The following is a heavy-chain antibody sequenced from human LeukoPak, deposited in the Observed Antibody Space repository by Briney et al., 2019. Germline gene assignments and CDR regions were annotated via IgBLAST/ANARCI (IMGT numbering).Heavy chain of an antibody. J-gene: IGHJ4*02. CDR1: GFMFSNYW. Sequence: GGSLRLSCAATGFMFSNYWMSWVRQAPGKGLEWVANIKQDGSIKYYLDSVNGRFTVSRDDAKNSVYLQLNSLKFEDTSVFYCARIGYSSSSFDYWGQGTLVIVSS. CDR3: ARIGYSSSSFDY. V-gene: IGHV3-7*01. CDR2: IKQDGSIK. D-gene: IGHD6-6*01.